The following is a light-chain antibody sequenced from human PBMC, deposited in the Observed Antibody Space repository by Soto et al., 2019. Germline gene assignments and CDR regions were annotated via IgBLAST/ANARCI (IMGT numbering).Light chain of an antibody. CDR1: SSDVGSYNY. CDR2: DVT. CDR3: CSYAGNNILV. V-gene: IGLV2-11*01. J-gene: IGLJ2*01. Sequence: QSALTQPRSVSGSPGQSLTISCTGASSDVGSYNYVSWYQQYPGKAPKLLIYDVTQRPSGVPDRFSGSKSGNTASLSISGLLAADEADYYCCSYAGNNILVFGGGTKLTVL.